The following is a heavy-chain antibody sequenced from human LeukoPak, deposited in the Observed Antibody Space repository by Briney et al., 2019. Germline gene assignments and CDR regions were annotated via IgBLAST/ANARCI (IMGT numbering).Heavy chain of an antibody. CDR3: ARCAALYYFDY. CDR2: IYYSGST. CDR1: GGSISSYY. J-gene: IGHJ4*02. Sequence: SETLSLTCTVSGGSISSYYWSWIRQPPGKGLEWIGYIYYSGSTNYNPSLKSRVTISVDTSKNQFSLKLSSVTAADTAVYYCARCAALYYFDYWGQGTLVTVSS. D-gene: IGHD2-15*01. V-gene: IGHV4-59*01.